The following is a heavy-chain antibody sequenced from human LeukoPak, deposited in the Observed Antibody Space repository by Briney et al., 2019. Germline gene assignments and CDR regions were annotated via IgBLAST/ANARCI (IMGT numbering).Heavy chain of an antibody. D-gene: IGHD2-2*01. J-gene: IGHJ4*02. Sequence: GASVKVSCKASGYTFTGYYMHWVRQAPGQGLEGMGWINPNSGGTNYAQKFQGRVTMTRDTSISTAYMELSRLRSDDTAVYYCARGGGTGFDIVVVPAAPTDYWGQGTLVTVSS. CDR1: GYTFTGYY. V-gene: IGHV1-2*02. CDR3: ARGGGTGFDIVVVPAAPTDY. CDR2: INPNSGGT.